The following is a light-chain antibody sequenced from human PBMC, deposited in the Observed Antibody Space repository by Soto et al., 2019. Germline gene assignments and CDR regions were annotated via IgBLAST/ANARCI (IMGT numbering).Light chain of an antibody. CDR3: SSYTSGSALVV. CDR2: EVS. Sequence: QSALTQPASVSGSPGQSITISCTGTSSDVGDYKYVSWYQHHPDKAPKLIIYEVSNRPSGVSNRFSASKSGNTASLTISGLQAEDEADYYCSSYTSGSALVVFGGGTQLTVL. J-gene: IGLJ2*01. V-gene: IGLV2-14*01. CDR1: SSDVGDYKY.